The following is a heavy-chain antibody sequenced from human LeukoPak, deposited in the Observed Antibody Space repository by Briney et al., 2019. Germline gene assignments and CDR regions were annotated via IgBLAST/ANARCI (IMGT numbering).Heavy chain of an antibody. V-gene: IGHV3-23*01. D-gene: IGHD3-10*01. CDR1: GFILSNYA. CDR2: LGTTGNT. Sequence: GGSLRLSSAASGFILSNYAMTWVRQAPGKGLEWVSLLGTTGNTYYTDSVKGRFTISKDNSKNTLYPQMNSLRAEDTATYYCAKNIWGDYSEYWGQGTRVTVSS. J-gene: IGHJ4*02. CDR3: AKNIWGDYSEY.